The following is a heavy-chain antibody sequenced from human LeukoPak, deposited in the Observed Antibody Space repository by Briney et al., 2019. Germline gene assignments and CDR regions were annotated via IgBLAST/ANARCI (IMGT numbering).Heavy chain of an antibody. Sequence: SVKVSCXASGGTFSSYAISWVRQAPGQGLEWMARIIPIFGTANYAQKFQGRVTITTDESTSTAYMELSSLRSEDTAAYYCARFPLGGNYYFDYWGQGTLVTVSS. CDR2: IIPIFGTA. CDR1: GGTFSSYA. V-gene: IGHV1-69*05. D-gene: IGHD4-23*01. J-gene: IGHJ4*02. CDR3: ARFPLGGNYYFDY.